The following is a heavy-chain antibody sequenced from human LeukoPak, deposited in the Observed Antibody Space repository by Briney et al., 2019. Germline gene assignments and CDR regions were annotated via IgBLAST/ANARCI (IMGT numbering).Heavy chain of an antibody. J-gene: IGHJ4*02. D-gene: IGHD3-16*01. CDR3: ARADVM. CDR1: GFTFSNYN. Sequence: GGSLRLSCVASGFTFSNYNMNWVRQAPGKGLEWVSSISSSSTYISYADSVKGRFTISRDNAKNSLFLQMNSLRAEDTAVYYCARADVMGGQGTLVTVSS. V-gene: IGHV3-21*01. CDR2: ISSSSTYI.